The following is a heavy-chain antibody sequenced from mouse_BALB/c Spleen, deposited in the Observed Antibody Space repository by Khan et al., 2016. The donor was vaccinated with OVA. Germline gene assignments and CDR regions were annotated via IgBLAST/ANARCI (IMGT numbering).Heavy chain of an antibody. CDR1: GYSITSDYA. V-gene: IGHV3-2*02. Sequence: EVQLKESGPGLVKPSQSLSLTCTVTGYSITSDYAWNWIRQFPGNRLEWMGYIKYSGITSYNPSLKSRISITRDTSKNQFFLQLNSVTTEDTATYYCASSGTISTVVVTDFDFWGQGTTLTVSS. J-gene: IGHJ2*01. CDR2: IKYSGIT. CDR3: ASSGTISTVVVTDFDF. D-gene: IGHD1-1*01.